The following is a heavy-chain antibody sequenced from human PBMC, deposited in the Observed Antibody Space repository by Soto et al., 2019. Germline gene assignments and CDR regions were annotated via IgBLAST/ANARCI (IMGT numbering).Heavy chain of an antibody. CDR1: GYSISSGYY. D-gene: IGHD5-12*01. CDR2: IYHSGST. J-gene: IGHJ5*02. V-gene: IGHV4-38-2*01. CDR3: ARGTYKGIVATGFNWFDP. Sequence: SETLSLTCAVSGYSISSGYYWGFIRQPPGKGLEWIGSIYHSGSTYYNPSLKSRVTISVDTSKNQFSLKLSSVTAADTAVYFCARGTYKGIVATGFNWFDPWGQGTLVTVSS.